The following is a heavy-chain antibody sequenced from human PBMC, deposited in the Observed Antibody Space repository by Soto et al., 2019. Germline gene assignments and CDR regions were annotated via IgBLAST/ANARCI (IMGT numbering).Heavy chain of an antibody. Sequence: ASVKVSCKASGYTFTGYYMHWVRQAPGQGLEWMGWINPNSGGTNYAQKFQGRVTMTRDTSISTAYMELSRLRSDDTAVYYCAGGVLSGSYYNWFDPWGQGTLVTVSS. D-gene: IGHD1-26*01. CDR2: INPNSGGT. CDR3: AGGVLSGSYYNWFDP. CDR1: GYTFTGYY. V-gene: IGHV1-2*02. J-gene: IGHJ5*02.